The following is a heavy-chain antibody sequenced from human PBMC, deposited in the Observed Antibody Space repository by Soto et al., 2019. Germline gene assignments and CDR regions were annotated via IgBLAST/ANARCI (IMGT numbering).Heavy chain of an antibody. CDR3: AKNKERLYYYYGMDV. J-gene: IGHJ6*02. CDR1: GFTFSSYG. CDR2: ISYDGSNK. Sequence: GGSLRLSCAASGFTFSSYGMHWVRQAPGKGLEWVAVISYDGSNKYYADSVKGRFTISRDNSKNTLYLQMDSLRAEDTAVYYCAKNKERLYYYYGMDVWGQGTTVTVS. D-gene: IGHD2-21*01. V-gene: IGHV3-30*18.